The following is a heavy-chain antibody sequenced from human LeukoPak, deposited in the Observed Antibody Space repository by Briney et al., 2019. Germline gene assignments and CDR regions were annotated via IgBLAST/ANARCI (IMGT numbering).Heavy chain of an antibody. V-gene: IGHV2-5*02. CDR2: IYWDDDK. J-gene: IGHJ4*02. D-gene: IGHD6-13*01. CDR3: AHKGGSSYDY. Sequence: SGPTLVKPTQTLTLTCTFSGFSLSTSGVGVGXXXXXXXXXXXWLALIYWDDDKRYSPSLKSRLTITKDTSKNQVVLTMTNMDPVDTATYYCAHKGGSSYDYWGQGTLVTVSS. CDR1: GFSLSTSGVG.